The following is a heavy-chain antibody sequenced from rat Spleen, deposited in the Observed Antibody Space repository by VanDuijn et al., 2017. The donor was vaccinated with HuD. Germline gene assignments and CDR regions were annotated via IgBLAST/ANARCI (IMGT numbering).Heavy chain of an antibody. Sequence: EVQLQESGPGLVKPSQSLSLTCSVTGDSISSNFWGWIRKFPGNKMEWKGYISYSGSTDYNPSLKSRISITRATSKNQFFLQLNSVTTEDTATYYCARYRGSLQWPFDYWGQGVMVTVSS. CDR2: ISYSGST. J-gene: IGHJ2*01. D-gene: IGHD1-1*01. V-gene: IGHV3-1*01. CDR3: ARYRGSLQWPFDY. CDR1: GDSISSNF.